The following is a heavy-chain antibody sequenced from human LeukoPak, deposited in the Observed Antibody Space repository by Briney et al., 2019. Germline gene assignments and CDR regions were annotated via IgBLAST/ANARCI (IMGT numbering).Heavy chain of an antibody. V-gene: IGHV3-23*01. J-gene: IGHJ4*02. CDR1: GFTFSNYA. Sequence: GGSLRLSCAASGFTFSNYAMSWIRQAPGKGPEWVSAISGSDGRLFYADSVKGRFTISRDNSRNTLSLQMNSLRAEDTAIYYCVKESPYRAPTRTYYFDYWGQGTLVTVSS. CDR3: VKESPYRAPTRTYYFDY. CDR2: ISGSDGRL. D-gene: IGHD1-14*01.